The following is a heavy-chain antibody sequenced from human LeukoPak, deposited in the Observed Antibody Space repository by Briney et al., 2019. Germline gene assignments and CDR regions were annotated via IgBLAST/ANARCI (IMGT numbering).Heavy chain of an antibody. J-gene: IGHJ4*02. CDR3: AKVAHYYYGSESYYFFEH. CDR1: GFTFTTYW. Sequence: GGSLRLSCTASGFTFTTYWMSWVRHPPGKGLEWVANIKQDGTEKYYVDSVKGRFTNSRDNAKNSLYLQMNSLRVEDTATYYCAKVAHYYYGSESYYFFEHWGQGTPVTASS. CDR2: IKQDGTEK. D-gene: IGHD3-10*01. V-gene: IGHV3-7*01.